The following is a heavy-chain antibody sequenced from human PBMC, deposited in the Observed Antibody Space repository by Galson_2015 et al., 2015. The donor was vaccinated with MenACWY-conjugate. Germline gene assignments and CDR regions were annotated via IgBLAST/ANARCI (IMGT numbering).Heavy chain of an antibody. CDR3: SRGYDWCSYFRA. CDR2: VDRVGAT. Sequence: SLRLSCAVSGFSVTDNRLSWVRQAPGKGPEWIAMVDRVGATIYADSVRGRFTVSRDNFKTTVILQMNSLRAEDTAVYRCSRGYDWCSYFRAWGQGAQVTVSS. CDR1: GFSVTDNR. V-gene: IGHV3-53*01. D-gene: IGHD2-8*01. J-gene: IGHJ5*02.